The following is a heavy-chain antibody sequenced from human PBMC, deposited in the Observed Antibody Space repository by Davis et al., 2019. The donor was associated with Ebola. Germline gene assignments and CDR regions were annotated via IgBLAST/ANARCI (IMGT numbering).Heavy chain of an antibody. J-gene: IGHJ5*02. V-gene: IGHV1-18*01. CDR1: GYTFTSYG. D-gene: IGHD2-2*01. CDR3: ARECPFIVVVPAAKNWFDP. Sequence: ASVKVSCKASGYTFTSYGISWVRQAPGQGLEWMGWISAYNGNTNYAQKLQGRVTMTTDKSTSTAYMELSSLRSEDTAVYYCARECPFIVVVPAAKNWFDPWGQGTLVTVSS. CDR2: ISAYNGNT.